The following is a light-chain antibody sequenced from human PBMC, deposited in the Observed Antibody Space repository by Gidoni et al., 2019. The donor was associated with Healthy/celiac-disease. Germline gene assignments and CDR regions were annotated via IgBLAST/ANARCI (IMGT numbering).Light chain of an antibody. CDR3: QQYNNWPPYT. Sequence: EMVMTQSPATLSVSPGERATLSCRASQSVSSNLAWYQQKPGQAPRLLIYGASTRATGIPARFSGSGSGTECTLTISSLQSEDFAVYYCQQYNNWPPYTFGQXTKLEIK. CDR2: GAS. J-gene: IGKJ2*01. CDR1: QSVSSN. V-gene: IGKV3-15*01.